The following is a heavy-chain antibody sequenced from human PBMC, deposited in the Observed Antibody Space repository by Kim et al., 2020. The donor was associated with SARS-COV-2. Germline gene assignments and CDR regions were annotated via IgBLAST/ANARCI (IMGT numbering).Heavy chain of an antibody. V-gene: IGHV3-30*01. J-gene: IGHJ5*02. Sequence: VKGRFTITRDNSRDTLFLQMNSLRAEDTAVYYCARHRLLTGSYNGNWFDPWGQGTLVTVSS. D-gene: IGHD3-9*01. CDR3: ARHRLLTGSYNGNWFDP.